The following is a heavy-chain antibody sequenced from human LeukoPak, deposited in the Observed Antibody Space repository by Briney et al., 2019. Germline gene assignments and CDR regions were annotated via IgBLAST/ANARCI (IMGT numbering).Heavy chain of an antibody. CDR3: ARRRQLAIDY. CDR2: TSYSGST. D-gene: IGHD6-6*01. Sequence: SETLSLTCTVSGGSISSSGHYWDWIRQPAGKGLEWIGSTSYSGSTYYNPSLKSRVTISRDTSENQFSLKLSSVTAADTAVYYCARRRQLAIDYWGQETLVTVAS. J-gene: IGHJ4*02. V-gene: IGHV4-39*01. CDR1: GGSISSSGHY.